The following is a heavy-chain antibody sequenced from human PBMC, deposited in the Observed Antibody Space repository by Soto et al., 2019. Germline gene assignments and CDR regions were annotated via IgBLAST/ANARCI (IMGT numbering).Heavy chain of an antibody. J-gene: IGHJ4*02. CDR3: ASAYCGDYCDVASFKY. CDR2: IYNSGTT. V-gene: IGHV4-59*08. Sequence: PSETLSLTCSVSGGSISSYYWSWIRQPPGEGLEWIGHIYNSGTTNFNPSLKGRVAISVDTSKNQFSLKLSSVTAADTAVYYCASAYCGDYCDVASFKYWGQETLVTVSS. CDR1: GGSISSYY. D-gene: IGHD2-21*01.